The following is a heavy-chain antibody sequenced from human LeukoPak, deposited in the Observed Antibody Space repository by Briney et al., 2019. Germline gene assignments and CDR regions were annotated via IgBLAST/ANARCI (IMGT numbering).Heavy chain of an antibody. Sequence: PSETLSLTCTVSGGSISSYYWSWIRQPAGKGLEWIGRIYTSGSTNYNPSLKSRVTMSVDTSKNQFSLKLSSVTAADTAVYYCAALYYYDSSGHLLDYWGQGTLVTVSS. J-gene: IGHJ4*02. CDR2: IYTSGST. CDR1: GGSISSYY. CDR3: AALYYYDSSGHLLDY. D-gene: IGHD3-22*01. V-gene: IGHV4-4*07.